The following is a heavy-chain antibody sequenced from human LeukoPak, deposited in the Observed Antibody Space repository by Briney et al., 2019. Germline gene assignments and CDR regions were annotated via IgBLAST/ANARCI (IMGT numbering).Heavy chain of an antibody. J-gene: IGHJ4*02. Sequence: PGGSLRLSCAASGFTFSRYWMHWVRQAPGKGLVWVSRIDSDGSSTTYADSVKGRFTISRDNAKNTLYLQMNSLRAEDTAVYYCAKDARFGDYYFDYWGQGTLVTVSS. D-gene: IGHD2-21*02. CDR3: AKDARFGDYYFDY. CDR2: IDSDGSST. V-gene: IGHV3-74*01. CDR1: GFTFSRYW.